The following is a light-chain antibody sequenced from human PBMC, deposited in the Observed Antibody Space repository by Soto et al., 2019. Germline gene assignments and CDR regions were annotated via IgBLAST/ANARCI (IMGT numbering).Light chain of an antibody. V-gene: IGKV3-20*01. CDR3: QQYGGSFT. CDR1: QSVSSSY. Sequence: EIVLTQSPGTLSLSPGERATLSCRASQSVSSSYLAWYQQKPGQAPRLLIYGASSRATGIPDRFSGSGSGTDFTLTISILEPEDFAVYYCQQYGGSFTFGPGTKVDIK. J-gene: IGKJ3*01. CDR2: GAS.